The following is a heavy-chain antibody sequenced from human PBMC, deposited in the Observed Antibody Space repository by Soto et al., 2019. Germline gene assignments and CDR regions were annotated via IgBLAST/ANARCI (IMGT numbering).Heavy chain of an antibody. J-gene: IGHJ4*02. CDR3: AGGRVDTVERSGFNEY. Sequence: SETLSLTCAVYGGSFSAYYWSWIRQPPGKGLEWIGEINHSGGTSYNPSLKSRVTISVDTSKSQFSLKLTSVTAADRAVYYCAGGRVDTVERSGFNEYWGQGTTVTVCS. CDR1: GGSFSAYY. D-gene: IGHD5-12*01. V-gene: IGHV4-34*01. CDR2: INHSGGT.